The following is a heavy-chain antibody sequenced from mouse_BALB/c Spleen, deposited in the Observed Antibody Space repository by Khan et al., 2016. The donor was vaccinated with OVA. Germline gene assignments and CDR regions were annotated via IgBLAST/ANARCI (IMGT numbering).Heavy chain of an antibody. CDR2: IDPFSGGT. CDR3: TRHGYVAWFTY. Sequence: QLQQSGPELMKPAASVKISCNASGYSFTSYYIHWVKESYGKSLEWIGYIDPFSGGTTYNQKFKSKATLTVDKSSSKAYIHLSNLTSEDSAVYYCTRHGYVAWFTYWGQGTLVTVSA. D-gene: IGHD2-2*01. J-gene: IGHJ3*01. V-gene: IGHV1S135*01. CDR1: GYSFTSYY.